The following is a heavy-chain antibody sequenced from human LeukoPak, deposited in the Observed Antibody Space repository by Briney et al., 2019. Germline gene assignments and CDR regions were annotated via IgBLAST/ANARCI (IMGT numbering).Heavy chain of an antibody. V-gene: IGHV1-69*05. CDR3: TRGSDSYYYYSMDV. Sequence: ASVKVSCKASGYTFSNYAINWVRQAPGQGLERMGGIIPILRTPSYAEKFQGRVTITTDESTSTAHMELSGLRSEDTAVYYCTRGSDSYYYYSMDVWGRGTTVIVSS. CDR2: IIPILRTP. CDR1: GYTFSNYA. J-gene: IGHJ6*03.